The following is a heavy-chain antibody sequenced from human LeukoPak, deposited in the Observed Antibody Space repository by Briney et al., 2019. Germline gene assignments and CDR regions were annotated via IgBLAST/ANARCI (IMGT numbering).Heavy chain of an antibody. CDR3: AAVPGVPTGITIPYPSWYGMDV. D-gene: IGHD2-2*01. J-gene: IGHJ6*02. Sequence: SVKVSCKASGFTFSTSAVQWVRQARGQRPEWIGWIVVVSGDTNYAQKFQERVTITRDMSTSTAYMELSSLRSEDTAVYYCAAVPGVPTGITIPYPSWYGMDVWGQGTTVTVSS. V-gene: IGHV1-58*01. CDR2: IVVVSGDT. CDR1: GFTFSTSA.